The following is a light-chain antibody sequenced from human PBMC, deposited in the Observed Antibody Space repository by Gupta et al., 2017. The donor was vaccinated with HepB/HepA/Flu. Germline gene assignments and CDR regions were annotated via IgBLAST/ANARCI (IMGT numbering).Light chain of an antibody. CDR3: SSYTSSSTVV. CDR2: DVS. CDR1: SSDLGAYNY. V-gene: IGLV2-14*01. J-gene: IGLJ2*01. Sequence: QSALTHPASVSGSPGQSITISCTGTSSDLGAYNYVSWHQQDPGKAPKRMMYDVSNRPSGVSNRVSGSESGNKASPTISGLQAEDEADDYCSSYTSSSTVVFGGGTKMTVL.